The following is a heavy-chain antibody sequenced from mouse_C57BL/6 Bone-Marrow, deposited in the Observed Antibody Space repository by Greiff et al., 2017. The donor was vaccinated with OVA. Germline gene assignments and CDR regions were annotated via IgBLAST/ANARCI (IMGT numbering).Heavy chain of an antibody. CDR3: ARTTTVVATKWYFDV. Sequence: VQLQQPGTELVKPGASVKLSCKASGYTFTSYWMHWVKQRPGQGLEWIGNINPSNGGTNYNEKFKSKATLTVDKSSSTAYMQLSSLTSEDSAVYYCARTTTVVATKWYFDVWGTGTTVTVSS. CDR1: GYTFTSYW. J-gene: IGHJ1*03. CDR2: INPSNGGT. D-gene: IGHD1-1*01. V-gene: IGHV1-53*01.